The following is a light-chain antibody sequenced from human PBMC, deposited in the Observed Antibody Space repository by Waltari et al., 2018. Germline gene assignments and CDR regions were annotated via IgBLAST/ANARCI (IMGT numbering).Light chain of an antibody. CDR3: QHYDTSALLT. V-gene: IGKV3-20*01. Sequence: VLTQSPGTLSLSTGARVTLSCRAGQSVSRNYLDWYQQRPGQAPRLLIYAASRRATGIPDRFSGSGYGTDFTLTNSRLDLEDFVVYYCQHYDTSALLTFDGGSKVEMK. CDR1: QSVSRNY. CDR2: AAS. J-gene: IGKJ4*01.